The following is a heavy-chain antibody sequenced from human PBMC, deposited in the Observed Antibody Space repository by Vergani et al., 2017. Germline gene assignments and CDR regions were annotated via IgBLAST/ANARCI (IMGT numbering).Heavy chain of an antibody. V-gene: IGHV3-11*06. Sequence: QVQLVESGGGLVKPGGSLRLSCAASGFTFSDYYMSWIRQAPGKGLEWVSYISSSSSYTNYADSVKGRFTISRDNAKNSRYLQMNSLRAEGTAVYYCARTMVRGVIIPQFDYWGQGTLVTVSS. J-gene: IGHJ4*02. D-gene: IGHD3-10*01. CDR1: GFTFSDYY. CDR3: ARTMVRGVIIPQFDY. CDR2: ISSSSSYT.